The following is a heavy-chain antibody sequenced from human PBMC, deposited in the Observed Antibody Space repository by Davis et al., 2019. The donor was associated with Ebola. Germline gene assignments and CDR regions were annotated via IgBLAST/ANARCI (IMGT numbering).Heavy chain of an antibody. Sequence: MPSETLSLTCAVYGGSSSGYYWSWIRQPPGKGLEWIGEINHSGSTNYNPSLKSRVTISVDTSKNQFSLKLSSVTAADTAVYYCARARFLEWLRCWFDPWGQGTLVTVSS. CDR2: INHSGST. CDR3: ARARFLEWLRCWFDP. D-gene: IGHD3-3*01. CDR1: GGSSSGYY. J-gene: IGHJ5*02. V-gene: IGHV4-34*01.